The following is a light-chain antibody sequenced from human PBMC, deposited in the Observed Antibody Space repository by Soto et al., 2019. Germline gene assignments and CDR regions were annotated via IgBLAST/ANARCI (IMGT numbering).Light chain of an antibody. Sequence: EIVLTQSPATLSLSPGERATLSCMASQSVSSYLAWYQQKPGQAPRLLIYDAASRATGIPARFSGSGSGTDFTLTISSLEPEDFAVYYCQQRSKRPWVTFGHGTKVDIK. V-gene: IGKV3-11*01. CDR1: QSVSSY. CDR2: DAA. CDR3: QQRSKRPWVT. J-gene: IGKJ3*01.